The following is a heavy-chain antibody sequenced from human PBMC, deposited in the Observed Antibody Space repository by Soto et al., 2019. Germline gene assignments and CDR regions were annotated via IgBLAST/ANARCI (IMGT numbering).Heavy chain of an antibody. CDR1: GYTFTSYY. J-gene: IGHJ6*02. CDR3: ASGVDTAMVSRYCSGMDF. V-gene: IGHV1-46*01. Sequence: GASVKVSCKASGYTFTSYYMHWVRQPPGQGLEWMGIINPSGGSTSYAQKFQGRVTMTRDTSTSTVYMELSSLRSHVTAVYYCASGVDTAMVSRYCSGMDFWRQGTTVTVSS. D-gene: IGHD5-18*01. CDR2: INPSGGST.